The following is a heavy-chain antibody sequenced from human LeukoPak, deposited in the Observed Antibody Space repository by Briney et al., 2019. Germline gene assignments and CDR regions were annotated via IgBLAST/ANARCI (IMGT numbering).Heavy chain of an antibody. V-gene: IGHV3-74*01. CDR3: ATGHSYGYDY. CDR2: VKGDGRTT. D-gene: IGHD5-18*01. Sequence: GGSLRLSCAASGLTFSDFWMHWVRQPPGKGLVWVALVKGDGRTTIYADSVKGRFTISRDNAKNTLYLQMNSPRADDSGVYYCATGHSYGYDYWGQGVLVTVSS. J-gene: IGHJ4*02. CDR1: GLTFSDFW.